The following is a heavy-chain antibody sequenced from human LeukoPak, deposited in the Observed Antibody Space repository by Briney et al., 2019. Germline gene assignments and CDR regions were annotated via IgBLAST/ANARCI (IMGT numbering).Heavy chain of an antibody. Sequence: SETLSLTCAVYGGSFSGYYWSWIRQPPGKGLEWIGEINHSGSTNYNPSLKSRVTISVDTSKNQFSLKLSSVTAADTAAYYCATIAAAGTRAFDIWGQGTMVTVSS. CDR3: ATIAAAGTRAFDI. CDR1: GGSFSGYY. J-gene: IGHJ3*02. V-gene: IGHV4-34*01. D-gene: IGHD6-13*01. CDR2: INHSGST.